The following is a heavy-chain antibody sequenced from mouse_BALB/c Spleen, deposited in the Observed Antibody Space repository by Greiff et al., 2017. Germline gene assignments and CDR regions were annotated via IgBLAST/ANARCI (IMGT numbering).Heavy chain of an antibody. CDR1: GFTFSSYT. CDR2: ISSGGSYT. V-gene: IGHV5-6-4*01. Sequence: EVQLVESGGGLVKPGGSLKLSCAASGFTFSSYTMSWVRQTPEKRLEWVATISSGGSYTYYPDSVKGRFTISRDNAKNTLYLQMSSLKSEDTAMYYCTRAITTVVGSRFAYWGQGTLVTVSA. J-gene: IGHJ3*01. CDR3: TRAITTVVGSRFAY. D-gene: IGHD1-1*01.